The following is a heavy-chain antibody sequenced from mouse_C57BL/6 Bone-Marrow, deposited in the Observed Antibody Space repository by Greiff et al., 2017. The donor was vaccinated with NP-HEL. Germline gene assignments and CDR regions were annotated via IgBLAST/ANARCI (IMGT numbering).Heavy chain of an antibody. D-gene: IGHD1-1*01. V-gene: IGHV5-16*01. CDR1: GFTFSDYY. J-gene: IGHJ1*03. CDR3: ERDGSSPYWYFDV. CDR2: INYDGSST. Sequence: EVKLMESEGGLVQPGSSMKLSCTASGFTFSDYYMAWVRQVPEKGLEWVANINYDGSSTYYLDSLKSRFIISRDNAKNILYLQVSSLKSEDTATYYCERDGSSPYWYFDVWGTGTAVSVPS.